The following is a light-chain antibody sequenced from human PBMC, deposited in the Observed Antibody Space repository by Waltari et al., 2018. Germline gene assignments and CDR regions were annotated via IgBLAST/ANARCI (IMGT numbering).Light chain of an antibody. Sequence: IVLTQSPGTRSLCPVERATLSCRASQTVSRSLAWYQQKPGQAPKLLIYGASTRATGIPDRFTGSGSGTDFSLTISSLAPEDFAIYFCQHYVRLPATFGQGTKVEIK. CDR2: GAS. CDR3: QHYVRLPAT. V-gene: IGKV3-20*01. CDR1: QTVSRS. J-gene: IGKJ1*01.